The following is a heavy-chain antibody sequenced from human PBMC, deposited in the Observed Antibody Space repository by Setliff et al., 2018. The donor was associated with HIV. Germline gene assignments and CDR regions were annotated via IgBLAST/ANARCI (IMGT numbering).Heavy chain of an antibody. V-gene: IGHV4-39*01. D-gene: IGHD6-6*01. CDR2: IYHSGST. CDR1: GDSISDTTYY. Sequence: TLSLPCSVSGDSISDTTYYWGWIRQPPGKGLEWIGNIYHSGSTLYKPSLKSRVTMSVDTSKNQFSLKLNSVTAADTAVYHCARLSSYRSSSYYFDYWGQGALVTVSS. CDR3: ARLSSYRSSSYYFDY. J-gene: IGHJ4*02.